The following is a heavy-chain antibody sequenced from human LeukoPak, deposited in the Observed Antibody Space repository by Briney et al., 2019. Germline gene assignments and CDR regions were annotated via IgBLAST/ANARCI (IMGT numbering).Heavy chain of an antibody. CDR1: GGSISSYY. CDR3: ARTHNWNEDY. V-gene: IGHV4-59*01. D-gene: IGHD1-20*01. J-gene: IGHJ4*02. CDR2: IYSSGST. Sequence: SETLSLTCTVSGGSISSYYWSWIRQPPGKGLEWIGYIYSSGSTIYNPSLKSRVTISVDTSKNQFSLKLSSVTAADTAFYYCARTHNWNEDYWGQGTLVTVSS.